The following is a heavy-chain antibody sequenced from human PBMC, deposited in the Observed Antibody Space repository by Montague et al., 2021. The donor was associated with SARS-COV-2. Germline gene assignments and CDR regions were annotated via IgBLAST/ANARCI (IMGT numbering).Heavy chain of an antibody. Sequence: SLRLSCAASGFTFGDYAMSWVRQAPGKGLEWVGFIRSKAYGGTTEYAASVKGRFTISRDDSKSIAYLQMNSLKTEDTAVYYCTRGTIAAAGTLIYYYYYGMDVWGHGTTVTVSS. J-gene: IGHJ6*02. V-gene: IGHV3-49*04. CDR3: TRGTIAAAGTLIYYYYYGMDV. CDR1: GFTFGDYA. CDR2: IRSKAYGGTT. D-gene: IGHD6-13*01.